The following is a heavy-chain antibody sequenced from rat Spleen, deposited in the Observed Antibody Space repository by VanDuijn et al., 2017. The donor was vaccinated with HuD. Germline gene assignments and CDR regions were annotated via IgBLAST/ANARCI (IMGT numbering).Heavy chain of an antibody. CDR2: ISYEGDST. V-gene: IGHV5-22*01. J-gene: IGHJ2*01. D-gene: IGHD1-12*02. CDR3: ARLPFYYDGSYYYYFDY. Sequence: EVQLVESDGGLVQPGRSLKLSCVVSGFILSDYYMAWVRQAPKKGLEWVASISYEGDSTYYGASVKGRFTISRDNTKNTLYLQMDSLRSEDTATYYCARLPFYYDGSYYYYFDYWGQGVMVTVSS. CDR1: GFILSDYY.